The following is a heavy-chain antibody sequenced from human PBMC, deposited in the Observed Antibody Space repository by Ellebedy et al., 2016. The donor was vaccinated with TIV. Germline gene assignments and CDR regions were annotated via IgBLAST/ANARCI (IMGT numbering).Heavy chain of an antibody. CDR1: GFPFSAYA. CDR2: ISGGDMRT. J-gene: IGHJ6*02. Sequence: GESLKISCTATGFPFSAYAMSWVRQAPGKGLEWVSAISGGDMRTWYADSVRGRFTISRDNSKNTLYLQMSSLRAEDTAVYYCVKDSYVTDVWGQGTTVTVSS. V-gene: IGHV3-23*01. CDR3: VKDSYVTDV.